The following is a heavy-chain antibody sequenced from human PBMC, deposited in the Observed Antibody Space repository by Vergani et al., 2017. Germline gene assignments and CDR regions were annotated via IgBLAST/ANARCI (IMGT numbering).Heavy chain of an antibody. CDR3: ARGENDFWSGYYVY. Sequence: QVQLQESGPGLVKPSETLSLTCTVSGGSISSYYWSWIRQPPGKGLEWIGYIYYSGSTNYNPSLKSRVTISVDPSKNQFSLKLSSVTAADTAVYYCARGENDFWSGYYVYWGQGTLVTVSS. V-gene: IGHV4-59*01. D-gene: IGHD3-3*01. CDR1: GGSISSYY. J-gene: IGHJ4*02. CDR2: IYYSGST.